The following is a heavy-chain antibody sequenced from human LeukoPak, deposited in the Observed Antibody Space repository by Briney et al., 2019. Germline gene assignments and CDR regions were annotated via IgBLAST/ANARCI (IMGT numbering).Heavy chain of an antibody. Sequence: GASVKVSCKASGYTFTSYGISWVRQAPGQGLEWMGWISAYNGNTNYAQKLPGRVTMTTDTSTSTAYMELRSLRSDDTAVYYCARVGLGYCSSTSCYEFDYWGQGTLVTVSS. CDR1: GYTFTSYG. CDR3: ARVGLGYCSSTSCYEFDY. CDR2: ISAYNGNT. J-gene: IGHJ4*02. V-gene: IGHV1-18*04. D-gene: IGHD2-2*01.